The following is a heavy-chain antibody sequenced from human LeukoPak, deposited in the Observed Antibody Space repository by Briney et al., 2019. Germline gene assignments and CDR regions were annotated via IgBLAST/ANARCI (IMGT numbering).Heavy chain of an antibody. CDR1: GFTFTSYG. CDR3: ARDIGGATSSYNWFDP. Sequence: GGSLRLSCAASGFTFTSYGISWVRQAPGQGLEWMGWISAYNGNTNYAQKLQGRVTMTTDTSTSTAYMELRSLRSDDTAVYYCARDIGGATSSYNWFDPWGQGTLVTVSS. D-gene: IGHD1-26*01. CDR2: ISAYNGNT. V-gene: IGHV1-18*01. J-gene: IGHJ5*02.